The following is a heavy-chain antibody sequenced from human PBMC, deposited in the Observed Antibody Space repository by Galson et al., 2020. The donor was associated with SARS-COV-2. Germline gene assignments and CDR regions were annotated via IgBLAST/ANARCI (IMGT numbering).Heavy chain of an antibody. V-gene: IGHV3-23*01. Sequence: GGSLRLSCEASGFPFSGYALSWVRQAPGKGLEWVSAISGSGDNTVSADSVKGRFTISRDKSKSVMYLQMNSLRAEDTAVYYCAKDRGDFWSGYYHLFDYWGQGTLVTVSS. D-gene: IGHD3-3*01. CDR1: GFPFSGYA. CDR2: ISGSGDNT. CDR3: AKDRGDFWSGYYHLFDY. J-gene: IGHJ4*02.